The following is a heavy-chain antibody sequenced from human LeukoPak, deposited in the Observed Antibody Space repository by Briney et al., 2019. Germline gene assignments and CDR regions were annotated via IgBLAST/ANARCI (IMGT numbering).Heavy chain of an antibody. D-gene: IGHD1-1*01. V-gene: IGHV4-59*01. Sequence: SETLSLTCTVSGDSISDNYWGWIRQSRGKGLEWLGYISYRGRTNYNPSLKSRVTISLDTSKNQFSLKLSSVTAADTALYYCAGSRPGYGKFIYYFDYWGQGTLVTVSS. J-gene: IGHJ4*02. CDR3: AGSRPGYGKFIYYFDY. CDR2: ISYRGRT. CDR1: GDSISDNY.